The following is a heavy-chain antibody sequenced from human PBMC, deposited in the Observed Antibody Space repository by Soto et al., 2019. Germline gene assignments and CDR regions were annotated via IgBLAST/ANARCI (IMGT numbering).Heavy chain of an antibody. V-gene: IGHV3-9*01. CDR2: ISWNSGSI. D-gene: IGHD3-10*01. J-gene: IGHJ6*03. CDR3: AKSPGGSLYYYYYYMDV. Sequence: GGSLRLSCAASGFTFDDYAMHWVRQAPGKGLEWVSGISWNSGSIGYADSVKGRFTISRDNAKNSLYLQMNSLRAEDTALYYCAKSPGGSLYYYYYYMDVWGKGTTVTVSS. CDR1: GFTFDDYA.